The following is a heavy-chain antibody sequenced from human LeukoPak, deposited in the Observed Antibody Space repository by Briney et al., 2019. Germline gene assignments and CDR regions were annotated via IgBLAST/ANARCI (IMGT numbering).Heavy chain of an antibody. CDR1: GFTFSSYA. CDR3: AKDHKLRGYYYMDV. CDR2: ISGSGGST. V-gene: IGHV3-23*01. Sequence: AGGSLRLSCAASGFTFSSYAMSWVRQAPGKGLEWVSAISGSGGSTYYADSVKGRFTISRDNSKNTLYLQMNSLRAEDTAVYYCAKDHKLRGYYYMDVWGKRTTVTVSS. J-gene: IGHJ6*03. D-gene: IGHD4-23*01.